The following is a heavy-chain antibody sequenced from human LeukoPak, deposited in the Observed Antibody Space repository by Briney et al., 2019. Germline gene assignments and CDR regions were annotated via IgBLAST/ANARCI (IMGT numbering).Heavy chain of an antibody. CDR2: ISSSSSYI. D-gene: IGHD2-15*01. CDR3: ARDLGYCSGGSCYPNWFDP. V-gene: IGHV3-21*01. J-gene: IGHJ5*02. Sequence: PGGSLRLSCAASGFTFSRYWMNWVRQAPGKGLEWVSSISSSSSYIYYADSVKGRFTISRDNAKNSLYLQMNSLRAEDTAVYYCARDLGYCSGGSCYPNWFDPWGQGTLVTVSS. CDR1: GFTFSRYW.